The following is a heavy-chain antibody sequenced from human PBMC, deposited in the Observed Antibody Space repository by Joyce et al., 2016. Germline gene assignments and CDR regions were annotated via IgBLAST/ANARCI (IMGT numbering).Heavy chain of an antibody. CDR3: ARDLDSPMWSNFDY. J-gene: IGHJ4*02. V-gene: IGHV1-18*04. CDR2: ISVYSDNK. Sequence: QVHLVQSGSEVKKPGASVTVSCKTPGYRFNTYGISWVRQDPGQGLEWMGWISVYSDNKKYAQKFQGRVTLTTDTSTTTAYMEVTKLRSDGTAIYYCARDLDSPMWSNFDYWGQGTLVTVSS. D-gene: IGHD2-21*01. CDR1: GYRFNTYG.